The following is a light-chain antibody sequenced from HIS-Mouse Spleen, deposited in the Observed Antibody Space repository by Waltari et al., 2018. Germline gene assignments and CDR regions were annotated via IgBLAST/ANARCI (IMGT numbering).Light chain of an antibody. CDR1: QSLVHSDGNTY. CDR3: MQGTHWPRT. V-gene: IGKV2-30*02. CDR2: KVS. Sequence: DVVMPQSPLSLPVTLGQPASTSCRSSQSLVHSDGNTYLNWFQQRPGQSPRRLIYKVSNRDSGVPERFSGSGSGTDFTLKISRVEAEDVGVYYCMQGTHWPRTFGQGTKLEIK. J-gene: IGKJ2*01.